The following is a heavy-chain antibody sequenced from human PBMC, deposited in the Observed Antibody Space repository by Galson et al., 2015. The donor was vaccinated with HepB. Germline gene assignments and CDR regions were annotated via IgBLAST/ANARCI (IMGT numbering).Heavy chain of an antibody. D-gene: IGHD1-26*01. J-gene: IGHJ4*02. V-gene: IGHV4-59*01. Sequence: ETLSLTCTVSGASISSYYWSWIRQPPGKGPEWIGYFYNSGSTNYNPSLKSRVTLSVDTSKNQFSLKLSSVTAADTAVYYCARAGGSYSFDYWGQGTLVTVSS. CDR3: ARAGGSYSFDY. CDR1: GASISSYY. CDR2: FYNSGST.